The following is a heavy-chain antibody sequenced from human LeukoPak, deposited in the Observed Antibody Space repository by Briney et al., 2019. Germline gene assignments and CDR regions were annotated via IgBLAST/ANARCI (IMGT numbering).Heavy chain of an antibody. Sequence: SETLSLTCAVSGGSISSYYWNWIRQSPGKGLEWIGYIYYSGSTNYNPSLKSRVAISLDTSKSQFSLKLRSVTAADTAAYYCARETEMHIDVWGQGTTVTVSS. D-gene: IGHD5-24*01. CDR1: GGSISSYY. V-gene: IGHV4-59*01. CDR2: IYYSGST. CDR3: ARETEMHIDV. J-gene: IGHJ6*02.